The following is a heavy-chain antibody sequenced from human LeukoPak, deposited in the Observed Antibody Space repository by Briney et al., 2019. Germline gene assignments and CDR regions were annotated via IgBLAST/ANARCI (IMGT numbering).Heavy chain of an antibody. CDR3: ARDRRWGYCSGGSCSKPIDY. CDR1: GYTFTSYG. CDR2: ISAYNGNT. V-gene: IGHV1-18*01. D-gene: IGHD2-15*01. Sequence: ASVEVSCKASGYTFTSYGISWVRQAPGQGLEWMGWISAYNGNTNYAQKLQGRVTMITDTSTSTAYMELRSLRSDDTAVYYCARDRRWGYCSGGSCSKPIDYWGQGTLVTVSS. J-gene: IGHJ4*02.